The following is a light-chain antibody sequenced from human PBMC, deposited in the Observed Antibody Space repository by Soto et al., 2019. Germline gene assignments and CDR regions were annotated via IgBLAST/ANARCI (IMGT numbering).Light chain of an antibody. Sequence: EIVLTQSPGTLSLSPGERATLSCRASQSVSSSYLAWYQQKPGQAPRLLIYDASSRATGIPDRFSGSGSGTDFTLTISRLEPEDFAVYSCQQYGNSPLTFGGGTKVEIK. CDR1: QSVSSSY. CDR3: QQYGNSPLT. CDR2: DAS. V-gene: IGKV3-20*01. J-gene: IGKJ4*01.